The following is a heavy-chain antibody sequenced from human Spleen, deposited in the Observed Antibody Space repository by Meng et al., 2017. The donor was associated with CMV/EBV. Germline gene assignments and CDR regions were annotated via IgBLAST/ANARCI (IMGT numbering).Heavy chain of an antibody. CDR2: TSFDGSNK. J-gene: IGHJ4*02. CDR3: ARCRGSRYSGYDWQLDY. Sequence: GESLKISCVASGSTFSSYVLHWVRQAPGKGLEWLAVTSFDGSNKNYADSVKGRFTISRDNSKNTLYLQMNSLRAEDTAVYYCARCRGSRYSGYDWQLDYWGQGTLVTVSS. CDR1: GSTFSSYV. V-gene: IGHV3-30-3*01. D-gene: IGHD5-12*01.